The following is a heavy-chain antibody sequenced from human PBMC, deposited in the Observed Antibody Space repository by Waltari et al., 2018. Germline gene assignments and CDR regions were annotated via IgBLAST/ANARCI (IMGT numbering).Heavy chain of an antibody. CDR3: AKEKRQLVRSHDAFDI. V-gene: IGHV3-23*01. D-gene: IGHD6-6*01. CDR1: GFTFSSYA. J-gene: IGHJ3*02. Sequence: EVQLLESGGGLVQPGGSLRLSCAASGFTFSSYAMSWVRQAPGKGLEWVSAISGRGGSTYYADSVKGRFTISRDNSKNTLYLQMNSLRAEDTAVYYCAKEKRQLVRSHDAFDIWGQGTMVTVSS. CDR2: ISGRGGST.